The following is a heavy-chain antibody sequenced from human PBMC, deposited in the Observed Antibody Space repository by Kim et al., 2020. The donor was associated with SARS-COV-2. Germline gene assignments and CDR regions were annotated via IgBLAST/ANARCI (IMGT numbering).Heavy chain of an antibody. CDR2: IYYSGST. CDR3: ARDLSYYDSSGYYYPFYYVDY. CDR1: GGSISSSSYY. V-gene: IGHV4-39*07. D-gene: IGHD3-22*01. Sequence: SETLSLTCTVSGGSISSSSYYWGWIRQPPGKGLEWIGSIYYSGSTYYNPSLKSRVTISVDTSKNQFSLKLSSVTAADTAVYYCARDLSYYDSSGYYYPFYYVDYWGQGTLVTVSS. J-gene: IGHJ4*02.